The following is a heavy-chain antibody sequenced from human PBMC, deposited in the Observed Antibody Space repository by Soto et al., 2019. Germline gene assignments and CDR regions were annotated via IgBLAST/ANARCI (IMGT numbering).Heavy chain of an antibody. J-gene: IGHJ5*02. CDR1: GYTFTGYY. CDR3: ARDPNYGSGSSANWFDP. D-gene: IGHD3-10*01. Sequence: ASVKVSCKASGYTFTGYYMHWVRQAPGQGLEWMGWINPDSGGTNYAQKFQGRVTMTRDTSISTAYMELSRLRSDDTAVYYCARDPNYGSGSSANWFDPWGQGTLVTVS. V-gene: IGHV1-2*02. CDR2: INPDSGGT.